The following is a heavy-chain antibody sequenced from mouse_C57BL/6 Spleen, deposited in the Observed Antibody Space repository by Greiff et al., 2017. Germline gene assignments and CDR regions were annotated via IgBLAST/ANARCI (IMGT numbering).Heavy chain of an antibody. CDR2: ISSGGSYT. D-gene: IGHD1-1*01. V-gene: IGHV5-6*01. CDR1: GFTFSSYG. J-gene: IGHJ2*01. CDR3: ARHPTVVAHFDY. Sequence: EVMLVESGGDLVKPGGSLKLSCAASGFTFSSYGMSWVRQTPDKRLEWVATISSGGSYTYYPDSVKGRFTSSRDNAKNTLYLQMSSLKSEDTAMYYCARHPTVVAHFDYWGQGTTLSVSS.